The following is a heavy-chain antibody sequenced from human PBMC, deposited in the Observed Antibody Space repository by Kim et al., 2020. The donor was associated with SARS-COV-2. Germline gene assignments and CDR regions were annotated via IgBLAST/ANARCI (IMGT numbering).Heavy chain of an antibody. CDR1: GYTFTSYA. CDR3: ARERRDDFDYYGMDV. J-gene: IGHJ6*02. V-gene: IGHV1-3*01. D-gene: IGHD3-3*01. CDR2: INAGNGNT. Sequence: ASVKVSCKASGYTFTSYAMHWVRQAPGQRLEWMGWINAGNGNTKYSQKFQGRVTITRDTSASTAYMELSSLRSEDTAVYYCARERRDDFDYYGMDVWGQGTTVTVSS.